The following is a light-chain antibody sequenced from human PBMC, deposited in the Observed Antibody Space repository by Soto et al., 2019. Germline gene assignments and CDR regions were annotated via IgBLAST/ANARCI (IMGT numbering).Light chain of an antibody. CDR2: EVS. V-gene: IGLV2-14*01. Sequence: QSALTQPASVSGSPGQSITISCTGNSSDVGGYNYVSWYQQHPGKAPKLMIYEVSNRPSGVSNRFSGSKSANTASLTISGLQAEGEADYYCSSYTTSSTWVFGGGTQLTVL. CDR3: SSYTTSSTWV. J-gene: IGLJ7*01. CDR1: SSDVGGYNY.